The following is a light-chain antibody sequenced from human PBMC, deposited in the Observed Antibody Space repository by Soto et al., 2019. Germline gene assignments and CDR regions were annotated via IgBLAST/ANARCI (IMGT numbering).Light chain of an antibody. Sequence: IQMTQSPSSLSASVGDRVTITCRASQSIRTYLNWYQQKPGKAPKFLIYAASTLQSGVPSRFSGSGSGTDFTLTISSLQPEDFATYYCQQTYSNPRTFGQGTRVEI. V-gene: IGKV1-39*01. CDR3: QQTYSNPRT. CDR1: QSIRTY. CDR2: AAS. J-gene: IGKJ1*01.